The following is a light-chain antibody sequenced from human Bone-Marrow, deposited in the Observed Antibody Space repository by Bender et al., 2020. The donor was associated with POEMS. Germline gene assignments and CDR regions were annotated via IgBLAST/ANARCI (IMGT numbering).Light chain of an antibody. J-gene: IGLJ2*01. CDR3: QSYDSGLRAVL. CDR2: VNN. CDR1: SSNIGAGSD. Sequence: QSVLTQPPSVSGAPGQRVTISCTGSSSNIGAGSDVHWYQQLPGTAPKLLIYVNNNRPSGVPDRFSGSNSGTSASLAITGLQAEDEADYYCQSYDSGLRAVLFGGGTKLTVL. V-gene: IGLV1-40*01.